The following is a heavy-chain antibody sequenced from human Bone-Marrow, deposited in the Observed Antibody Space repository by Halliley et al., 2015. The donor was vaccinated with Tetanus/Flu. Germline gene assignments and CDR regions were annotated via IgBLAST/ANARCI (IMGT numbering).Heavy chain of an antibody. Sequence: GLVKPSETLSLTCTVSGASITNYYWSWIRQPPGKGLEWIGYMFYSGITSYTPSLQSRVTMSVDTSKKQISLELTSVTAADTAVYYCARGGGNYYYALDVWGQGTTVTVSS. D-gene: IGHD3-16*01. CDR1: GASITNYY. J-gene: IGHJ6*02. CDR3: ARGGGNYYYALDV. V-gene: IGHV4-59*01. CDR2: MFYSGIT.